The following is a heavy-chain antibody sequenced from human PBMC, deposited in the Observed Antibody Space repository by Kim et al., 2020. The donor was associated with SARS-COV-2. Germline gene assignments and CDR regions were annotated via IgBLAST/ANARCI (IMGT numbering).Heavy chain of an antibody. D-gene: IGHD5-12*01. Sequence: GGSLRLSCTASGFTFGDYAMSWVRQAPGKGPEWVGFIRSKAYGGTTEYAASVKGRFTISRDDSKSIAFLQMNSLKTEDTAVYYCTRAHNIGRWAYYYYYYMDVWGKGTTVTVSS. V-gene: IGHV3-49*04. CDR3: TRAHNIGRWAYYYYYYMDV. CDR2: IRSKAYGGTT. CDR1: GFTFGDYA. J-gene: IGHJ6*03.